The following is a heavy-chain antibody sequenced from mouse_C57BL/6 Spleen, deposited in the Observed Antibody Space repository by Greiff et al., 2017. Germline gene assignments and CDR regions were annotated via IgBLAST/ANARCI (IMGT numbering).Heavy chain of an antibody. CDR1: GYTFTSYW. D-gene: IGHD2-12*01. CDR2: IYPGSGST. Sequence: QVQLQQPGAELVKPGASVKMSCKASGYTFTSYWITWVKQRPGHGLEWIGDIYPGSGSTNYNEKFKSKATLTVDTSSSTAYMQLSSLTSEDSAVYYCARRDSVYDWLAYWGQGTLVTVSA. V-gene: IGHV1-55*01. CDR3: ARRDSVYDWLAY. J-gene: IGHJ3*01.